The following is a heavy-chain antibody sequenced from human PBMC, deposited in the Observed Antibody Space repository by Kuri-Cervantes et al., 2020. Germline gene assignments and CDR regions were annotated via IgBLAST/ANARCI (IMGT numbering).Heavy chain of an antibody. V-gene: IGHV3-30*18. CDR1: GFTFSSYA. CDR3: AKSSGVGATGGFFFDY. J-gene: IGHJ4*01. D-gene: IGHD1-26*01. CDR2: ISYDGSNK. Sequence: GESLKISCAASGFTFSSYAMHWVRQAPGKGLEWVAVISYDGSNKYYADSAKGRFTISRDNSKNTLYLQMNSLIPEDTAVYFCAKSSGVGATGGFFFDYWGHGTLVTVSS.